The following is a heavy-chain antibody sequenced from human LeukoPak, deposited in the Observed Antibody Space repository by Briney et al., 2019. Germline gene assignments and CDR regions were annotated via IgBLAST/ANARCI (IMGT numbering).Heavy chain of an antibody. CDR1: GYGFTGYY. CDR3: ARGPQWLVQNQPGADY. V-gene: IGHV1-2*06. D-gene: IGHD6-19*01. J-gene: IGHJ4*02. CDR2: IDPTSGGT. Sequence: GASVKVSCKTSGYGFTGYYINWVRQAPGQGLEWMGRIDPTSGGTDYAQKFHGRLTMTRDTSIVTAYMELTRLRSDDTAFYYCARGPQWLVQNQPGADYWGQGTLVTVSS.